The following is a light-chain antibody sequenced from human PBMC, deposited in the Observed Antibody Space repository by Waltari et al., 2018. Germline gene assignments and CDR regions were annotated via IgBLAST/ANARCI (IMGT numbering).Light chain of an antibody. Sequence: QSVLTQPPSASGTPGQRVTISCSGSSSNIASSTIHWYQQPPGTAPKLPMYSDNQRPSGVPDRFSGSKSGTSASLAISGLQSEDEADYYCAAWDDSLNLWVFGGGTELTVL. CDR3: AAWDDSLNLWV. CDR2: SDN. J-gene: IGLJ3*02. V-gene: IGLV1-44*01. CDR1: SSNIASST.